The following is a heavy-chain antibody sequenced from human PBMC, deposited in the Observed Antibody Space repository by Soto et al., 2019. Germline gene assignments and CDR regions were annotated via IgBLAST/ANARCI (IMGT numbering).Heavy chain of an antibody. CDR3: ATVARYDDFDV. J-gene: IGHJ3*01. D-gene: IGHD3-9*01. CDR1: GFTFNIYA. Sequence: QLLGSGGGLVQPGGSLRLSCEASGFTFNIYAMTWVRQAPGKGLEWVSNIGSTGTTTYYADSVKGRFAISRDNSKSALYLQMNSLRSEDTAVYYCATVARYDDFDVWGQGTMVTGSS. CDR2: IGSTGTTT. V-gene: IGHV3-23*01.